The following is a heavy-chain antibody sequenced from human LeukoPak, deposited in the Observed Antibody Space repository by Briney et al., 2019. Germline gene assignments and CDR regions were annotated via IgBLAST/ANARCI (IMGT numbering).Heavy chain of an antibody. Sequence: PRGSLCPSRFPSAFSLNFPWTGCGRQAPGEGLEWVANIKQDGTEKYYMDSVKGRVSISRDNAKNSLYLQMNALRAEDSAVYYCARACRPVYYWGQRTLTVST. V-gene: IGHV3-7*04. CDR1: AFSLNFPW. J-gene: IGHJ4*01. D-gene: IGHD2-2*01. CDR3: ARACRPVYY. CDR2: IKQDGTEK.